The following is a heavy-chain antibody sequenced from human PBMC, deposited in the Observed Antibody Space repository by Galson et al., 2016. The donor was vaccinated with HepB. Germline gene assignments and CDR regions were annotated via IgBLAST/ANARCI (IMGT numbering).Heavy chain of an antibody. CDR3: VRGGGRLEY. CDR1: GFTFSSHW. J-gene: IGHJ4*02. V-gene: IGHV3-7*05. Sequence: SLRLSCAPSGFTFSSHWMGWVRQGPGKGLEWVANTSPDGTDKYYVDSVGGRFTISRDNAENSLYVQMNSLRVEDTALYYCVRGGGRLEYLGQGTLVTVSS. CDR2: TSPDGTDK. D-gene: IGHD3-16*01.